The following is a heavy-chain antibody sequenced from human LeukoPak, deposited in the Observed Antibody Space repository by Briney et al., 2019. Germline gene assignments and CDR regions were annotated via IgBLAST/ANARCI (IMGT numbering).Heavy chain of an antibody. CDR1: GFTFSSYA. D-gene: IGHD2-8*01. CDR3: AKDTSIGRYCTNGVCSPFDY. J-gene: IGHJ4*02. CDR2: ISDTGATT. Sequence: GGSLRLSCAGSGFTFSSYAMSWVRQAPGKGLEWVSPISDTGATTYDADSVKGRFTISRDNSRSTLYLQMNRLRAEDTALYYCAKDTSIGRYCTNGVCSPFDYWGQGTLVTVSS. V-gene: IGHV3-23*01.